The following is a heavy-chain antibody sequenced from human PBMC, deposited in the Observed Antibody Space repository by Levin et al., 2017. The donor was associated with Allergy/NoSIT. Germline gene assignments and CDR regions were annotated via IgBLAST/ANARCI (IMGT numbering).Heavy chain of an antibody. CDR3: AKSRGGDSTYYYYYGMDV. Sequence: SQTLSLTCTVSGGSISTSDHYWDWIRQPPGKGLEWIGNIYYSGSTYYNPSLKSRVTISVDTPKNQFSLKLSSVSAADTALYYCAKSRGGDSTYYYYYGMDVWGQGTTVTVSS. D-gene: IGHD2-21*01. CDR2: IYYSGST. J-gene: IGHJ6*02. V-gene: IGHV4-39*01. CDR1: GGSISTSDHY.